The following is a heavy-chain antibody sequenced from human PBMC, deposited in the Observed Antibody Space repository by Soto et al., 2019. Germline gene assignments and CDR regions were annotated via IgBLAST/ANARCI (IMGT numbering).Heavy chain of an antibody. V-gene: IGHV1-2*02. Sequence: ASVEVSCKASGYTFTGYYMHWVRQAPGQGLEWMGWINPNSGGTNYAQKFQGRVTMTRDTSTSTAYMELSRLRSDDTAVYYCASSKKLDYYDSSGMGYWGQGTLVTVS. D-gene: IGHD3-22*01. CDR3: ASSKKLDYYDSSGMGY. J-gene: IGHJ4*02. CDR1: GYTFTGYY. CDR2: INPNSGGT.